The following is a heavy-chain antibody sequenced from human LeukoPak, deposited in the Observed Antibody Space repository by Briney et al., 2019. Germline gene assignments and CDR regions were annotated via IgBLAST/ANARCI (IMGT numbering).Heavy chain of an antibody. Sequence: PGRSLRLSCAASGFTFSTYGMQWVCQAPGKGLEWVAVIWYDGSNKYYADSVKGRFTISRDNSKNTLYLQMNSLRAEDTAVYYCARENSGDSHFDYWGQGTLVTVSS. CDR3: ARENSGDSHFDY. CDR2: IWYDGSNK. V-gene: IGHV3-33*01. CDR1: GFTFSTYG. J-gene: IGHJ4*02. D-gene: IGHD2-21*01.